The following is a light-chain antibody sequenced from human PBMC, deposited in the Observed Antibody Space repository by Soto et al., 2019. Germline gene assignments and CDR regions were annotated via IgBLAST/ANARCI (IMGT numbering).Light chain of an antibody. CDR3: QQYYSYPPT. Sequence: AIRMTQSPSSLSASTGDRVTITCRASQGTSSYLAWYQQKPGKAPKLLIYAASTLQSGVPSRFSGSGSGTDFTLTISFLQSEDFATYYCQQYYSYPPTFGGGTKVEIK. V-gene: IGKV1-8*01. CDR2: AAS. CDR1: QGTSSY. J-gene: IGKJ4*01.